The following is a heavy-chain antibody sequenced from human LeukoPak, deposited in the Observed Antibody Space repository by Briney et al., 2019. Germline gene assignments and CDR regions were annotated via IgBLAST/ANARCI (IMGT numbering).Heavy chain of an antibody. CDR1: GGSLSSTNYY. CDR2: IYSSGST. V-gene: IGHV4-39*02. CDR3: AKEGCSDGSCYGY. Sequence: PSETLSPTRTVSGGSLSSTNYYWDWIRQPPREGLEWVGNIYSSGSTYYNPSLKSRVTISVDTSKNQFSLKLSSVTAADTAVYYCAKEGCSDGSCYGYWGQGTLVTVSS. D-gene: IGHD2-15*01. J-gene: IGHJ4*02.